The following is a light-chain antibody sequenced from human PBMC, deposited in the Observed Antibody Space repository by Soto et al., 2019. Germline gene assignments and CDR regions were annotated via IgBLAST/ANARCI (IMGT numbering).Light chain of an antibody. Sequence: QSALTQPASVSGSPGQSITISCTGTSSDVGAFDYVSWYQQHPDKAPKLMIFDVHNRPSGVSDRFSGSKSGNTASLTISGLQAEDEDDYYCNSYATSTSYVFGTGTKLTVL. CDR1: SSDVGAFDY. CDR3: NSYATSTSYV. V-gene: IGLV2-14*03. J-gene: IGLJ1*01. CDR2: DVH.